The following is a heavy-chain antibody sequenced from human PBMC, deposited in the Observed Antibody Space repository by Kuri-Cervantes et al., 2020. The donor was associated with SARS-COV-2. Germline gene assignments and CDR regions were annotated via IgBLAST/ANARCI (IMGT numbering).Heavy chain of an antibody. CDR3: ARDQAGTIDY. CDR2: ISYDGSNK. CDR1: GFTFSSYA. V-gene: IGHV3-30-3*01. D-gene: IGHD1-1*01. Sequence: LSLTCAASGFTFSSYAMSWVRQAPGKGLEWVAVISYDGSNKYYADSVKGRFTISRDNSKNTLYLQMNSLRAEDTAVYYCARDQAGTIDYWSQGTLVTDSS. J-gene: IGHJ4*02.